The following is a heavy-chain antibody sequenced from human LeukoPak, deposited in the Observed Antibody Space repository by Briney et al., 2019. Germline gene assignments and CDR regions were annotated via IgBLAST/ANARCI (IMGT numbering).Heavy chain of an antibody. Sequence: SETLYLTCTVSGGSISSYYWSWIRQPAGKGLEWIGRIYTSGSTNYNPSLKSRVTMSVDTSKNQFSLKLSSVTAADTAVYYCAREERNLQRAIFGVVIMGVFDYWGQGTLVTVS. D-gene: IGHD3-3*01. J-gene: IGHJ4*02. CDR1: GGSISSYY. CDR2: IYTSGST. CDR3: AREERNLQRAIFGVVIMGVFDY. V-gene: IGHV4-4*07.